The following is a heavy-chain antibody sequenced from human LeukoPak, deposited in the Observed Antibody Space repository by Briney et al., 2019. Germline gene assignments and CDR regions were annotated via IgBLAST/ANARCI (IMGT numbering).Heavy chain of an antibody. CDR3: ARADPDYYDSSGLDY. CDR2: IHYSGST. J-gene: IGHJ4*02. Sequence: KPSETLSLTCTVSGGSISSSSYYWGWIRQPPGKGLEWIGYIHYSGSTNYNPSLKSRVTISVDTSKNQFSLKLSSVTAADTAVYYCARADPDYYDSSGLDYWGQGTLVTVSS. V-gene: IGHV4-61*05. D-gene: IGHD3-22*01. CDR1: GGSISSSSYY.